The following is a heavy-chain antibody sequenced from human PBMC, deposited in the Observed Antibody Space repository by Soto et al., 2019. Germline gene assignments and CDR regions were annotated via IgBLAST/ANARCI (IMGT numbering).Heavy chain of an antibody. CDR1: GGTFSSYT. Sequence: QVQLVQSGAEVKKPGSSVKVSCKASGGTFSSYTISWVRQAPGQGLEWMGRIIPILGIANYAQKFQGRVTITADKSTSTAYMELSSLRSEDTAVYYCARACSGGSCYSNFDCWGQGTLVAVSS. J-gene: IGHJ4*02. CDR3: ARACSGGSCYSNFDC. V-gene: IGHV1-69*02. CDR2: IIPILGIA. D-gene: IGHD2-15*01.